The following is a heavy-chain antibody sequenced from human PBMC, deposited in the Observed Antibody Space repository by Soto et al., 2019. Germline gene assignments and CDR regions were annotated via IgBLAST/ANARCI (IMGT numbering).Heavy chain of an antibody. Sequence: GGLLRLSCAACGFTFSSHGMRWVRQAPEKGLEWVASINHDGNSICYADSVKGRFTISRDNAKNTLYLQMNSLRAEDTAVYYRARGAAAAGSQDAFDIWGQGTMVTVSS. CDR2: INHDGNSI. V-gene: IGHV3-74*01. CDR1: GFTFSSHG. D-gene: IGHD6-13*01. J-gene: IGHJ3*02. CDR3: ARGAAAAGSQDAFDI.